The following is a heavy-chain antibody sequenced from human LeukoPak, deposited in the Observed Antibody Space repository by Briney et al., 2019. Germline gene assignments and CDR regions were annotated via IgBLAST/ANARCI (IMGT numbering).Heavy chain of an antibody. CDR2: ISSSGSTI. J-gene: IGHJ6*04. D-gene: IGHD3-10*02. CDR3: AELGITMIGGV. V-gene: IGHV3-48*03. CDR1: GFTLSSYE. Sequence: PGGSLRLSCAASGFTLSSYEMNWVRQAPGKGLEWVSYISSSGSTIYYADSVKGRFTISRDNAKNSLYPQMNSLRAEDTAVYYCAELGITMIGGVWGKGTTVTIPS.